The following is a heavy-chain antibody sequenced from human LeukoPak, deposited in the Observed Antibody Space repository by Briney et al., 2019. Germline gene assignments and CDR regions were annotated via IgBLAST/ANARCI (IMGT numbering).Heavy chain of an antibody. Sequence: SVKVSCKASGDTFSNYAINWVRQAPGQGLEWMGGIIPIFNTTNYAQNFQGRVTITADESTSTAYMELSSLRSDDTAVYYCARPSINNWYYFDHWGQGILVTVSS. D-gene: IGHD1-1*01. J-gene: IGHJ4*02. CDR1: GDTFSNYA. CDR2: IIPIFNTT. CDR3: ARPSINNWYYFDH. V-gene: IGHV1-69*01.